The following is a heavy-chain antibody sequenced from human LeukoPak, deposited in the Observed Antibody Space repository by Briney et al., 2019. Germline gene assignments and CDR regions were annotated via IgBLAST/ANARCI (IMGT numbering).Heavy chain of an antibody. CDR1: GVSISSGGYY. D-gene: IGHD3-10*01. V-gene: IGHV4-31*03. CDR2: IYNSGST. CDR3: ARASRGPMIDYYGSGSPLDY. J-gene: IGHJ4*02. Sequence: SETLSLTCTVSGVSISSGGYYWSWIRQLPGKGLEWIGYIYNSGSTYYNPSLKSRVTISVDTSKNQFSLKLSSVTAADTAVYYCARASRGPMIDYYGSGSPLDYWGQGTLVTVSS.